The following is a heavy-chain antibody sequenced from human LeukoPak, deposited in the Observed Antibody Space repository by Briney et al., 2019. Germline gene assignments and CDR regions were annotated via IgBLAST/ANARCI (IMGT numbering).Heavy chain of an antibody. J-gene: IGHJ4*01. D-gene: IGHD6-13*01. CDR2: ISQNGGEK. Sequence: PGGSLRLSCAVSGFTFSDYWMNWVRQAPGKGLEWVASISQNGGEKSYVDSVKGRFTISRDNPKNSLYLQMSGLRAEDTAVYYCARDGTAAGLYLDLWGQGTLVTVSS. V-gene: IGHV3-7*01. CDR1: GFTFSDYW. CDR3: ARDGTAAGLYLDL.